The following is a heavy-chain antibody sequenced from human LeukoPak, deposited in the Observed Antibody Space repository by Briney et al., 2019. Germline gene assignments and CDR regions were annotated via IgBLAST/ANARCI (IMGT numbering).Heavy chain of an antibody. CDR1: GFPFDDYA. CDR2: VTGDGGST. J-gene: IGHJ4*02. Sequence: GGSLRLSCAASGFPFDDYAIHWVRQAPGRGLEWVSLVTGDGGSTYYADSVKGRFTISRDNSKNTLYLQMNSLRAEDTAVYYCAKETVTTYYWGQGTLVTVSS. V-gene: IGHV3-43*02. CDR3: AKETVTTYY. D-gene: IGHD4-11*01.